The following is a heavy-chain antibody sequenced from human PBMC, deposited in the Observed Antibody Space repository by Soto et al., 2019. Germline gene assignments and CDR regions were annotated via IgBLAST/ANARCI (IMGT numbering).Heavy chain of an antibody. V-gene: IGHV4-30-2*05. Sequence: PSETLSLTCAVSGGSISRGGYSWSWIRQPPGKGLEWIGYIYHNGSTYYNPSLKSRITISLDTSKNQFSLNLSSVTAADTAVYYCVRDPVIIQPRGFDYWGPATLVIVSS. CDR1: GGSISRGGYS. CDR2: IYHNGST. D-gene: IGHD3-16*01. CDR3: VRDPVIIQPRGFDY. J-gene: IGHJ4*02.